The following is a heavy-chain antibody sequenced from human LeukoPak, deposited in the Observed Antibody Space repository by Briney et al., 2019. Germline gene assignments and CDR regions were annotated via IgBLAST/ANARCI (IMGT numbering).Heavy chain of an antibody. CDR3: ARSPRIYDSSGYYLVEYFDL. CDR1: GFTVSTNY. J-gene: IGHJ2*01. V-gene: IGHV3-53*01. CDR2: IYSGGST. D-gene: IGHD3-22*01. Sequence: PGGSLRLSCAASGFTVSTNYMSWVRQAPGKGLEWVSIIYSGGSTSYADSVRGRFTISRDISKNTLFLQMSSVRAEDTAVYYCARSPRIYDSSGYYLVEYFDLWGRGTLVTVSS.